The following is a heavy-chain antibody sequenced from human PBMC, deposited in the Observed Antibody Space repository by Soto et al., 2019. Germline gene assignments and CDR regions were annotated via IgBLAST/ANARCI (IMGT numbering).Heavy chain of an antibody. D-gene: IGHD3-9*01. CDR3: VRDTSSGWHLKDH. CDR2: ISWNSGSI. J-gene: IGHJ4*02. V-gene: IGHV3-9*01. CDR1: GFTFDDHG. Sequence: EVDLVESGGGLAQPGRSLRLSCVASGFTFDDHGMHWVRQIPGRGLEWVSGISWNSGSIGYAESVKGRFTIFRDNAKNSLYLEMNSLRQEDTGLYYCVRDTSSGWHLKDHWGQGVQVSVSS.